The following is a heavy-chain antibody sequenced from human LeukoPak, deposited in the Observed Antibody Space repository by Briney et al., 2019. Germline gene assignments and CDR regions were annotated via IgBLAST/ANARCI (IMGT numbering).Heavy chain of an antibody. D-gene: IGHD1-26*01. V-gene: IGHV4-61*02. Sequence: SQTLSLTCTVSGGSISSGSYYWSWIRQPAGKGLEWIGRIYTSGSTNYNPSLKSRVTISVDTSKNQFSLKLSSVTAADTAVYYCARLPTGHRYSGSYGPAGAFDIWGQGTMVTVSS. J-gene: IGHJ3*02. CDR2: IYTSGST. CDR3: ARLPTGHRYSGSYGPAGAFDI. CDR1: GGSISSGSYY.